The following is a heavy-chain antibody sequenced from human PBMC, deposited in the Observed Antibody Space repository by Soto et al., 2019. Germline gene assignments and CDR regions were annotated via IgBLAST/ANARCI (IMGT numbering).Heavy chain of an antibody. CDR1: GGSISSYY. CDR2: IYYSGST. CDR3: ARGYGDYVLDY. J-gene: IGHJ4*02. D-gene: IGHD4-17*01. Sequence: SETLSLTCTVSGGSISSYYWSWIRQPPGKGLEWIGYIYYSGSTNYNPSLKSRVTISVDTSKNQFSLKLSSVIAADTAVYYCARGYGDYVLDYWGQGTLVTVSS. V-gene: IGHV4-59*01.